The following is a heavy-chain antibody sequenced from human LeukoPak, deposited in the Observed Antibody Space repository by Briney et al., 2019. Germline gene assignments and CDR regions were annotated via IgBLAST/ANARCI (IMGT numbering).Heavy chain of an antibody. J-gene: IGHJ4*02. CDR1: GGSISSGSHY. D-gene: IGHD6-13*01. CDR3: ARDPVGSSWSGGRY. CDR2: IYTSGST. Sequence: SETLSLTCTVSGGSISSGSHYWSWIRQPAGKGLEWIGRIYTSGSTNYNPSLKSRVTISVDTSKNQFSLKLSSVTAADTAVYYCARDPVGSSWSGGRYWGQGTLVTVSS. V-gene: IGHV4-61*02.